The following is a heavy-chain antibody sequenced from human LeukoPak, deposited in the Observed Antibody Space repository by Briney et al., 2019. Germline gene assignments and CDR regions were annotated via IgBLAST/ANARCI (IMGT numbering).Heavy chain of an antibody. CDR2: ISPGGGTT. V-gene: IGHV3-23*01. CDR1: GFAFGSEA. J-gene: IGHJ4*02. D-gene: IGHD2-15*01. Sequence: GGSLRLSCGVSGFAFGSEAMNWVRQSPARGLEWVASISPGGGTTYYADSVKGRFTISRDNSNNTLYVEMTSLRAEDTAVYYCAKGSLGYCSGGSCYFLDYWGQGTLVTVSS. CDR3: AKGSLGYCSGGSCYFLDY.